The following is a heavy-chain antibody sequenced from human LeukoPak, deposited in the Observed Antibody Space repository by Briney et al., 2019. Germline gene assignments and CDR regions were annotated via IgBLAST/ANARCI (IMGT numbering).Heavy chain of an antibody. Sequence: GESLKISCKASGYSFTTYWIGWVRQMPGKGLEWMGIIYPGDSDTRYSPSFRGQVTISADKSITTAYLQWSSLKASDTAMYYCARGGLVGSTKNYFDYWGQGTLVTVSS. J-gene: IGHJ4*02. CDR2: IYPGDSDT. D-gene: IGHD1-26*01. CDR3: ARGGLVGSTKNYFDY. V-gene: IGHV5-51*01. CDR1: GYSFTTYW.